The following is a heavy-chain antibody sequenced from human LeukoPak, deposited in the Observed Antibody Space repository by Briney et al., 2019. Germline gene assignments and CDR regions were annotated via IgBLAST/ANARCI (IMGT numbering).Heavy chain of an antibody. CDR1: GFTSSNHG. J-gene: IGHJ6*02. CDR3: AKDYSFYSHYYTMDV. D-gene: IGHD2-21*01. CDR2: ISYEGSNK. V-gene: IGHV3-30*18. Sequence: PGGSLRLSCAASGFTSSNHGMHWVRQAPGKGLEWVAVISYEGSNKYYADSVTGRFTISRDNSHSTLYLEVNTLRAEDTAVYYCAKDYSFYSHYYTMDVWGQGTTVTVSS.